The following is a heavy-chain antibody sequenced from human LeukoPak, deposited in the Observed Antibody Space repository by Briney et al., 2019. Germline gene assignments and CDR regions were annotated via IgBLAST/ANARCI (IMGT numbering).Heavy chain of an antibody. Sequence: GASLQISCKGSGYSFTSYWISWVRQMPGKGLEWMGRIDPSDSYTNYSPSFQGHVTISADKSISTAYLQWSSLKASDTAMYYCARILPKGYSSSWYSDYWGQGTLVTVSS. J-gene: IGHJ4*02. D-gene: IGHD6-13*01. CDR2: IDPSDSYT. CDR3: ARILPKGYSSSWYSDY. V-gene: IGHV5-10-1*01. CDR1: GYSFTSYW.